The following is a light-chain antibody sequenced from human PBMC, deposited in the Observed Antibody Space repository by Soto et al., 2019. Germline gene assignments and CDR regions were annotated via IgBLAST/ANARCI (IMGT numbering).Light chain of an antibody. CDR2: GNS. CDR3: QSYDSSLSGVV. V-gene: IGLV1-40*01. J-gene: IGLJ2*01. Sequence: QSALTQPPSVSGALGQRVTISCTGSGSNIGAGYDVHWYQQLPGTAPKLLIYGNSNRPSGVPDRFSGSKSGTSASLAITGLQAEDEADYYCQSYDSSLSGVVFGGGTKLTVL. CDR1: GSNIGAGYD.